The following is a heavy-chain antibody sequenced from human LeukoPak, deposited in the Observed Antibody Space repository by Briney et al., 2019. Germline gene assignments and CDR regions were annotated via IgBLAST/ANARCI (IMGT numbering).Heavy chain of an antibody. J-gene: IGHJ3*02. CDR2: ISARGGTT. CDR1: GFTFNSYA. V-gene: IGHV3-23*01. CDR3: AKEGAIPVAVDAFER. D-gene: IGHD6-19*01. Sequence: PGGSLRLSCAASGFTFNSYAMSWVRQAPGKGLEWVSAISARGGTTYYADSVKGGFTISRDNSKNTLYLQMNSLGAEDTAVYYCAKEGAIPVAVDAFERWGQGTLVTVSS.